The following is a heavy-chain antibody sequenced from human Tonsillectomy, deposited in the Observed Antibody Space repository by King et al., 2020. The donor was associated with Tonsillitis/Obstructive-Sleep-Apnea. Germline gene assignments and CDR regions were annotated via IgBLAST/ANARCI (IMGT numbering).Heavy chain of an antibody. D-gene: IGHD2-2*01. CDR1: GFTFSSYA. J-gene: IGHJ4*02. Sequence: VQLVESGGGVVQPGRSLRLSCAASGFTFSSYAMHWVRQAPGKGREWVAGISYDGSNKFYADSGKGRFTISRDNSKNTLYLQMNSLRAEDTAVYYCVRGPPVDILVVPAAIDYWGQGTLVTVSS. V-gene: IGHV3-30*01. CDR2: ISYDGSNK. CDR3: VRGPPVDILVVPAAIDY.